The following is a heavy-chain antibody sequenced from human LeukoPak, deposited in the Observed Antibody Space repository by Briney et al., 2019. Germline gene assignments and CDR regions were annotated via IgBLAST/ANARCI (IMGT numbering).Heavy chain of an antibody. CDR3: ARASIFGVVIANDY. CDR2: ITSGGDYM. D-gene: IGHD3-16*02. V-gene: IGHV3-21*01. CDR1: GFTFGGYT. Sequence: GGSLRLSCAASGFTFGGYTMSWVRQAPGKGLQWVSTITSGGDYMYYADPVKGRFTISRDDSKNSLYLHMNSLRAEDTAVYYCARASIFGVVIANDYWGQGTVVTVSS. J-gene: IGHJ4*02.